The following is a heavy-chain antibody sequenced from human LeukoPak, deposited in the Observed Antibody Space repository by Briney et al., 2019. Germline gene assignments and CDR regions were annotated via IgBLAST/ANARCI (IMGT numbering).Heavy chain of an antibody. D-gene: IGHD1-1*01. V-gene: IGHV3-11*06. CDR3: ARDPPGTTAWFDP. CDR1: GFTFSDYY. Sequence: PGGSLRLSCAASGFTFSDYYMSWIRQAPGKGLERVSYISSSSSYTNYADSVKGRFTISRDNPKNSLYLQMNSLRAEDTAVYYCARDPPGTTAWFDPWGQGTLVTVSS. J-gene: IGHJ5*02. CDR2: ISSSSSYT.